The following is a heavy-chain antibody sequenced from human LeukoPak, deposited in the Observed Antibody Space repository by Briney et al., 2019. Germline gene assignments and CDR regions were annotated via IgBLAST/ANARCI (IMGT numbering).Heavy chain of an antibody. Sequence: GGSLRLSCAASGFTFSNYWMSWVRQAPGKGLEWVANIKQDGSEKYYVDSVKGRFTISRNNAKNSLYLQMNSLRAEDTAVYYCAREGSGSHNFDYWGQGTLVTVSS. J-gene: IGHJ4*02. V-gene: IGHV3-7*03. CDR1: GFTFSNYW. D-gene: IGHD3-10*01. CDR2: IKQDGSEK. CDR3: AREGSGSHNFDY.